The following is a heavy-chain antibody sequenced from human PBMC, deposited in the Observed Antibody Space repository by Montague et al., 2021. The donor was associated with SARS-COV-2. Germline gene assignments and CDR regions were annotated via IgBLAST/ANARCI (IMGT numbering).Heavy chain of an antibody. D-gene: IGHD6-19*01. V-gene: IGHV4-4*02. Sequence: SETLSLTCAVSGDSISSSNWWSWVRQPPGKGLEWFGEIYHSGSTNYNPSLKSRVTISVDKSKTQFSLKLSSVTAADTAVYYCARSRGNLQWPFYYYYGMDVWGQGTTVTVSS. CDR3: ARSRGNLQWPFYYYYGMDV. CDR2: IYHSGST. CDR1: GDSISSSNW. J-gene: IGHJ6*02.